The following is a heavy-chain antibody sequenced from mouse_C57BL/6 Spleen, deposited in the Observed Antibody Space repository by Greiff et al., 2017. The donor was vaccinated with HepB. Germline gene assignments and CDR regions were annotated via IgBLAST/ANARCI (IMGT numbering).Heavy chain of an antibody. D-gene: IGHD4-1*01. V-gene: IGHV3-1*01. CDR3: ARDQLGRGFAY. CDR1: GYSITSGYD. J-gene: IGHJ3*01. CDR2: ISYSGST. Sequence: QSGPGMVKPSQSLSLTCTVTGYSITSGYDWHWIRHFPGNKLEWMGYISYSGSTNYNPSLKSRISITHDTSKNHFFLKLNSVTTEDTATYYCARDQLGRGFAYWGQGTLVTVSA.